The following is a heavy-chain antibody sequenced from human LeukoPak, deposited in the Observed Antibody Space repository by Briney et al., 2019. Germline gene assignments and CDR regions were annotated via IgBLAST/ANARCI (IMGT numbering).Heavy chain of an antibody. J-gene: IGHJ5*02. CDR3: ARGRIRAARPASWFDP. CDR1: GFTFTSSA. D-gene: IGHD6-6*01. CDR2: IVVGSGNT. Sequence: SVKVSCKASGFTFTSSAVQWVRQARGQRLEWIGWIVVGSGNTNYAQKFQERVTITRDMSTSTAYMELSSLRSEDTAVYYCARGRIRAARPASWFDPWGQGTLVTVSS. V-gene: IGHV1-58*01.